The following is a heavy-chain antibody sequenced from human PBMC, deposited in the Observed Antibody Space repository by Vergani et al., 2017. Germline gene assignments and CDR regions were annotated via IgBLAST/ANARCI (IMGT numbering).Heavy chain of an antibody. V-gene: IGHV5-51*01. Sequence: EVELVQSGPEMRKPGESLKISCPGSDSRFCTYLLGWVRPLPGPGLALLGILYPAASSPRSLPSFPGPVPLSADKSISTAFLQWDSLKASDTALYYCARHTTYTDSWGQGTRVTVSS. D-gene: IGHD1-1*01. CDR3: ARHTTYTDS. CDR2: LYPAASSP. CDR1: DSRFCTYL. J-gene: IGHJ4*02.